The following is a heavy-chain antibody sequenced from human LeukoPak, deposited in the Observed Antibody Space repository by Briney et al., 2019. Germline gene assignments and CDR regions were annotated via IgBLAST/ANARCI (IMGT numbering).Heavy chain of an antibody. Sequence: GGSLRLSCAASGFTFSDHYMDWVRQAPGKGLEWVGRTRKKVNRYTTEYAASVKGRFTISRDDSKNSLYLQMNSLKTEDTAVYYCARSYGSGTYPFDYWGQGTLVTVSS. CDR3: ARSYGSGTYPFDY. V-gene: IGHV3-72*01. CDR1: GFTFSDHY. J-gene: IGHJ4*02. D-gene: IGHD3-10*01. CDR2: TRKKVNRYTT.